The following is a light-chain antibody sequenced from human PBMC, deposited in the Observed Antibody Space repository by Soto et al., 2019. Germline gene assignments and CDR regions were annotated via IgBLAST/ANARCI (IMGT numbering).Light chain of an antibody. CDR3: QQYSDWPRT. J-gene: IGKJ1*01. V-gene: IGKV3-15*01. CDR2: GAS. Sequence: EIVMTQSPATLSLSPGARATLSCRASQSVGSDLAWYRQKPGQAPRLLIYGASNRATGVPDRFSGRGSGTVSTLTISSLQSDDFAVYSCQQYSDWPRTFGQGTKLEIK. CDR1: QSVGSD.